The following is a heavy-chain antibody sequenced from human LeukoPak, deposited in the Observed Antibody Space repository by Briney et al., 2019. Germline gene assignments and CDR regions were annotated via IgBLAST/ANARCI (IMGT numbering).Heavy chain of an antibody. Sequence: PGGSLRLSCAASGFTLSSYGMHWVRQAPGKGLEWVAVIWYDGSNKYYADSVKGRFTISRDNSKNTLYLQMNSLRAEDTAVYYCARDSSSSGEFDYWGQGTLVTVSS. D-gene: IGHD6-6*01. V-gene: IGHV3-33*01. CDR2: IWYDGSNK. CDR3: ARDSSSSGEFDY. CDR1: GFTLSSYG. J-gene: IGHJ4*02.